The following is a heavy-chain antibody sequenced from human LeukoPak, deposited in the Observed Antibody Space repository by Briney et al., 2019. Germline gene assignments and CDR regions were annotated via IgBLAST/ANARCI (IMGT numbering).Heavy chain of an antibody. Sequence: ASVTVSCKASGYTFTSYGISWVRQAPGQGLEWMGWISVYNGNTNSAQNLQDRVTMTTDTSTNTAYMELRSLRSDDTAVYYCARDRVPYGSGGYNWFDPWGQGTLVTVSS. CDR2: ISVYNGNT. D-gene: IGHD3-10*01. CDR1: GYTFTSYG. J-gene: IGHJ5*02. CDR3: ARDRVPYGSGGYNWFDP. V-gene: IGHV1-18*01.